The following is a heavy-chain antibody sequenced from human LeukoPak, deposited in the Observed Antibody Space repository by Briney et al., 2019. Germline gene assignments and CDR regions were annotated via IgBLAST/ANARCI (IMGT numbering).Heavy chain of an antibody. CDR3: ARDCDGENYFDY. D-gene: IGHD2-21*01. CDR1: GFTFSSYW. J-gene: IGHJ4*02. Sequence: PGGSLRLSCAASGFTFSSYWMHWVRQAPGKGLMWVSRINSDGSRTTYADSVRGRFTISRDNSKNTLYLQMNSLRAEDTAVYYCARDCDGENYFDYWGQGTLVTVSS. CDR2: INSDGSRT. V-gene: IGHV3-74*01.